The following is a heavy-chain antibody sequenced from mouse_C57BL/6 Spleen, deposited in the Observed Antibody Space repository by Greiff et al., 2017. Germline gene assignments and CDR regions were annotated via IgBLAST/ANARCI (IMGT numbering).Heavy chain of an antibody. CDR1: GYTFTDYY. CDR3: ARQGGLGYFDY. Sequence: EVQLQQSGPELVKPGASVKISCKASGYTFTDYYMNWVKQSHGKSLEWIGDINPNNGGTSYNQKFKGKATLTVDKSSSTAYMELRSLTSEDSAVYYCARQGGLGYFDYWGQGTTLTVSS. D-gene: IGHD1-1*02. J-gene: IGHJ2*01. V-gene: IGHV1-26*01. CDR2: INPNNGGT.